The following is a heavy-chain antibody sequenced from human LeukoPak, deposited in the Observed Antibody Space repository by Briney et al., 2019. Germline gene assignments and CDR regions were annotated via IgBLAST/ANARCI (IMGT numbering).Heavy chain of an antibody. CDR1: GFTFSSYW. D-gene: IGHD1-20*01. CDR2: IKQDGSEK. J-gene: IGHJ6*03. CDR3: ASRSSRNNWNYYYYYMDV. V-gene: IGHV3-7*01. Sequence: GGSLRLSCAASGFTFSSYWMSWVRQAPGKGLEWVVNIKQDGSEKYYVDSVKGRFTISRDNAKNSLYLQMNSLRAEDTAVYYCASRSSRNNWNYYYYYMDVWGKGTTVTVSS.